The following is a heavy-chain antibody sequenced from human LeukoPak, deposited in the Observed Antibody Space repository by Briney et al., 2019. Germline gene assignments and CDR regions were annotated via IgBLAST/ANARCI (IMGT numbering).Heavy chain of an antibody. CDR2: ISYDGSNK. V-gene: IGHV3-30*04. J-gene: IGHJ3*02. CDR1: GFTFSSYA. Sequence: GSSLRLSCATSGFTFSSYAMHWVRQAPGKGLEWVAVISYDGSNKYYADSVKGRFTISRDNAKNSLYLQMNSLRAEDTAVYYCARPIFSVHVDAFDIWGQGTMVTVSS. D-gene: IGHD3-9*01. CDR3: ARPIFSVHVDAFDI.